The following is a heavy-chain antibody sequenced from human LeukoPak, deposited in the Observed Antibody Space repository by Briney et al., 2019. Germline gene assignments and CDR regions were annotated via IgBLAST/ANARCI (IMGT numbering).Heavy chain of an antibody. CDR1: GGSISSYY. J-gene: IGHJ6*02. V-gene: IGHV4-59*01. CDR3: ARGPTVTYYYYGMDV. Sequence: PSETLSLTCTVSGGSISSYYWSWIRQPPGKGLEWIGYICYSGSTNYNPYLESRGTISVDTSKKQFSLKMSSVTAADTAVYYCARGPTVTYYYYGMDVWGQGTTVTVSS. D-gene: IGHD4-17*01. CDR2: ICYSGST.